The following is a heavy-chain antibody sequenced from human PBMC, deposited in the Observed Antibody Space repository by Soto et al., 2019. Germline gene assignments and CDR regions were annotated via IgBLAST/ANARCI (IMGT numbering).Heavy chain of an antibody. CDR3: ARGDSTDCSSGVCSFFYNHDMDV. CDR2: INPKSGGT. Sequence: RASVKVSCKASGYSFTDYHIHWVRQAPGQGLEWLGRINPKSGGTSTAQKFQGWVTMTTDTSISTASMELTRLTSDDTAISYCARGDSTDCSSGVCSFFYNHDMDVWGQATTVTDSS. J-gene: IGHJ6*02. D-gene: IGHD2-8*01. V-gene: IGHV1-2*04. CDR1: GYSFTDYH.